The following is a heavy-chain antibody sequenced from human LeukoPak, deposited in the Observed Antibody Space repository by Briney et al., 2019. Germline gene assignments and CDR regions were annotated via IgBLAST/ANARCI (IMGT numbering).Heavy chain of an antibody. CDR2: IRYDGINK. Sequence: GGSLRLSCAASGFTFSSYGMHWVRQAPGKGLEWVTFIRYDGINKYYADSVKGRFTISRDNAKNSLYLQMNSLKTEDTALYYCARDLSNWGQGTLVTVSS. D-gene: IGHD2/OR15-2a*01. CDR1: GFTFSSYG. CDR3: ARDLSN. J-gene: IGHJ4*02. V-gene: IGHV3-30*02.